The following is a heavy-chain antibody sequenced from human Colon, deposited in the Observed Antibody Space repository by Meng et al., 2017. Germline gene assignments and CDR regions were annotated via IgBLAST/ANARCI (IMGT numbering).Heavy chain of an antibody. J-gene: IGHJ4*02. CDR3: ARDFGPRDTSYHPTNYFDS. CDR1: GFTFSSYA. V-gene: IGHV3-33*01. Sequence: GESLKISCAASGFTFSSYAIHWVRQAPGKGLEGVAVIWHDGSRKEYGDSVKGRFTMSRDNSKSTLYLEMNSLRAEDTGVYYCARDFGPRDTSYHPTNYFDSWGQGTLVTVSS. CDR2: IWHDGSRK. D-gene: IGHD3/OR15-3a*01.